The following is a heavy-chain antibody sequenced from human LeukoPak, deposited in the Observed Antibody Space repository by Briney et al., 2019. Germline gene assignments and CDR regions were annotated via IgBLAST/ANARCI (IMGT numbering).Heavy chain of an antibody. CDR2: INHSGST. CDR1: GGSFSGYY. CDR3: ARGAPRRERNSSGYYAEMRHFDY. Sequence: SETLSLTCAVYGGSFSGYYWSWIRQPPGKGLEWIGEINHSGSTNYNPSLKSRVTISVDTSKNQFSLKLSSVTAADTAVYYCARGAPRRERNSSGYYAEMRHFDYWGQGTLVTVSS. J-gene: IGHJ4*02. D-gene: IGHD3-22*01. V-gene: IGHV4-34*01.